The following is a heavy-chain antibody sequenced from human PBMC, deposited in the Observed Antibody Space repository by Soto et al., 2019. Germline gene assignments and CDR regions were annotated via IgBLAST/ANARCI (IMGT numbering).Heavy chain of an antibody. V-gene: IGHV3-30*03. D-gene: IGHD6-19*01. CDR1: GFTFSNYG. Sequence: PGGSLRLSCAASGFTFSNYGFHWVRQAPGKGLEWVAVISYDGSHKYYTDSVKGRFTISRDNSKNTVSLQMNNLRPEDTAVYYCAIYSSGWYTLDYWGQGTLVTVSS. CDR2: ISYDGSHK. CDR3: AIYSSGWYTLDY. J-gene: IGHJ4*02.